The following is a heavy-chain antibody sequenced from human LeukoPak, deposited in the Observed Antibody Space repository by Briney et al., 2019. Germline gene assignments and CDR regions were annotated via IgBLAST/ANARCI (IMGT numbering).Heavy chain of an antibody. CDR1: GFTSTYYW. V-gene: IGHV3-7*05. CDR3: ARVRGGSATSDFEY. CDR2: IKEDGSET. Sequence: VGSLRLSCAAGGFTSTYYWTSWVRQAPGKGLEWGANIKEDGSETHYADSVEGRFTISRDNPKNSLYLQMNSLRDEDAAIYYCARVRGGSATSDFEYWGQGTLVTVSS. J-gene: IGHJ4*02. D-gene: IGHD2-2*01.